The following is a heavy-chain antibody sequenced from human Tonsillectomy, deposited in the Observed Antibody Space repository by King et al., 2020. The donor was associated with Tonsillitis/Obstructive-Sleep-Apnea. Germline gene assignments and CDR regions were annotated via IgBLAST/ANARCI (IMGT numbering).Heavy chain of an antibody. J-gene: IGHJ6*03. D-gene: IGHD2-2*02. Sequence: VQLVESGGGVVQPGTSLRLSCSASGFTFSSYAMHWVRQAPGKGLEWVAVMSYDGSSEYYADSVKGRFTISRDNSKNSLYLQMNSLRAEDTAVYYCARAPTYGSSTPCYSYYYFYMDVWGKGTTVTVSS. CDR3: ARAPTYGSSTPCYSYYYFYMDV. CDR2: MSYDGSSE. V-gene: IGHV3-30*04. CDR1: GFTFSSYA.